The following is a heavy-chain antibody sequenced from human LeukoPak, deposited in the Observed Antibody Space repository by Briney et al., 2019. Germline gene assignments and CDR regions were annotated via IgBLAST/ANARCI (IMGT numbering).Heavy chain of an antibody. CDR2: IKADGSGT. V-gene: IGHV3-43*02. CDR1: GFTIGPYA. CDR3: ATWAFYHNLDV. J-gene: IGHJ6*02. Sequence: GGSVRLSCAASGFTIGPYAMYWVRQGPGRGLEWVSVIKADGSGTFYADSVRGRFTTSRDNSKNSLYLQMNSLTSEDTALYYCATWAFYHNLDVWGQGTTVIVSS. D-gene: IGHD2/OR15-2a*01.